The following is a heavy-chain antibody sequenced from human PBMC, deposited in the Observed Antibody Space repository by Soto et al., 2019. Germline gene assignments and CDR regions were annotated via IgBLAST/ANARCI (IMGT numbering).Heavy chain of an antibody. Sequence: GGSLRLSCAASGFTFSSYAMTWVRQAPGKGLEWVSTISDSGGSTYYADSVKGRFIISRDNSKNTLYLQMNSLRVDDTAVYYCAKDRPRDSSPAVPWFDPWGQGTLVTVSS. J-gene: IGHJ5*02. CDR3: AKDRPRDSSPAVPWFDP. CDR2: ISDSGGST. D-gene: IGHD2-2*01. V-gene: IGHV3-23*01. CDR1: GFTFSSYA.